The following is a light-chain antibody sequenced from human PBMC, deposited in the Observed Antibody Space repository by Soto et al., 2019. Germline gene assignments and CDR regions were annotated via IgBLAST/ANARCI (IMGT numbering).Light chain of an antibody. CDR1: SFNIGSTYD. Sequence: QSALTQPPSVSGAPGQRVTISCTGSSFNIGSTYDVQWYQQLPGTAPKLLIHGNTNRPSGVPDRFSGSKSGTSASLAITGLQADDEADYYCQSYDDSLSVHYVFGTGTKVTVL. CDR2: GNT. CDR3: QSYDDSLSVHYV. V-gene: IGLV1-40*01. J-gene: IGLJ1*01.